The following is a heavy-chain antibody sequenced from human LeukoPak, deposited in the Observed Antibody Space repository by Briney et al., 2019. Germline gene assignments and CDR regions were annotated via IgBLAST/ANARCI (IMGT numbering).Heavy chain of an antibody. CDR1: GGTFSGYA. J-gene: IGHJ4*02. CDR3: ASSDYDILTGYYG. CDR2: IIPIFGTA. V-gene: IGHV1-69*01. D-gene: IGHD3-9*01. Sequence: SVKVSCKASGGTFSGYAISWVRQAPGQGLEWMGGIIPIFGTANYAQKFQGRVTITADESTSTAYMELSSLRSEDTAVYYCASSDYDILTGYYGWGQGTLVTVSS.